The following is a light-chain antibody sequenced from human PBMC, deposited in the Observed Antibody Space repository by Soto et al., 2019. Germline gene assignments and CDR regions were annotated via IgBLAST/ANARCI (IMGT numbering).Light chain of an antibody. CDR1: QSISTW. J-gene: IGKJ3*01. CDR3: QQYNSNSPA. Sequence: DIQMTQSPSTLSASVGDRVTITCRASQSISTWLAWYQQKPGKAPKFLIYDASSLQSGFPSRFSGSGSGTEFTLTISSLQPDDFATYYCQQYNSNSPAFGPGTQVDIK. CDR2: DAS. V-gene: IGKV1-5*01.